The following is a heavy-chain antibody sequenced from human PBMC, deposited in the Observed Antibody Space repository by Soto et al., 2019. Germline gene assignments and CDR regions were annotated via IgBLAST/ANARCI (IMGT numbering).Heavy chain of an antibody. Sequence: PGGSLRLSCAASGFTVSSNYMSWVRQAPGKGLEWVSVIYSGGSTYYADSVKGRFTISRDNSKNTLYLQMNSLRAEDTAVYYCARGRDGYSSSWYESYFDYWGQGTLVTVSS. J-gene: IGHJ4*02. D-gene: IGHD6-13*01. CDR1: GFTVSSNY. V-gene: IGHV3-53*01. CDR3: ARGRDGYSSSWYESYFDY. CDR2: IYSGGST.